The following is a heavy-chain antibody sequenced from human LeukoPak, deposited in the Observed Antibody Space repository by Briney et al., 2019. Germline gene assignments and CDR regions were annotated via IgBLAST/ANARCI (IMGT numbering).Heavy chain of an antibody. J-gene: IGHJ4*02. D-gene: IGHD3-16*02. CDR3: TTDARFSVITFGGVIVVPYCDY. Sequence: SGGSLRLSCAASGFTFSNAWMSWVRQPPGKGLEWVGRIKSKHDGGTTEYGAPVTGRFTISRDDSKATLYLQMNSLKTEDTAVYYCTTDARFSVITFGGVIVVPYCDYWGQGTLVAVSS. V-gene: IGHV3-15*01. CDR1: GFTFSNAW. CDR2: IKSKHDGGTT.